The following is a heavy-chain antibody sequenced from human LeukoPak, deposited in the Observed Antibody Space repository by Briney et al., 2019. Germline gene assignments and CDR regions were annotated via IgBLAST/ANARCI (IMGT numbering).Heavy chain of an antibody. D-gene: IGHD6-19*01. Sequence: SQTLSLTCAVSGGSISSGGYSWSWIRQPPGKGLEWIGYIYHSGSTYYNPSLKSRVTISVDKSKNQFSLKLSSVTAADTAVYYCARSGTVVQWRFIDYWGQGTLVTASS. CDR1: GGSISSGGYS. J-gene: IGHJ4*02. CDR2: IYHSGST. V-gene: IGHV4-30-2*01. CDR3: ARSGTVVQWRFIDY.